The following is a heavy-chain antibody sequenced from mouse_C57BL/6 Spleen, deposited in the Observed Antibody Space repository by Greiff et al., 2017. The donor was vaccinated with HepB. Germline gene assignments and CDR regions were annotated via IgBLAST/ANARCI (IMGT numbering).Heavy chain of an antibody. Sequence: VQLKQSGTVLARPGASVKMSCKTSGYTFTSYWMHWVKQRPGQGLEWIGAIYPGNSDTSYNQKFKGKAKLTAVTSASTAYMELSSLTNEDSAVYYCTNNYYGSSNWYFDVWGTGTTVTVSS. CDR2: IYPGNSDT. CDR3: TNNYYGSSNWYFDV. D-gene: IGHD1-1*01. CDR1: GYTFTSYW. V-gene: IGHV1-5*01. J-gene: IGHJ1*03.